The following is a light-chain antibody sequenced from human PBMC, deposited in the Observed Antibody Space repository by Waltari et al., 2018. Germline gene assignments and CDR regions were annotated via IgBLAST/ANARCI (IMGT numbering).Light chain of an antibody. CDR2: DVS. CDR3: NSYAGSNSVV. J-gene: IGLJ3*02. CDR1: STAVGPHNP. Sequence: ALTQPPSASGPHGQSVSISCTATSTAVGPHNPVDWYQQPPGKAPNLIIYDVSARPSGVPDRSSGSKSANTASLTVSGLQAEDEADYYCNSYAGSNSVVFGGGTKLNV. V-gene: IGLV2-8*01.